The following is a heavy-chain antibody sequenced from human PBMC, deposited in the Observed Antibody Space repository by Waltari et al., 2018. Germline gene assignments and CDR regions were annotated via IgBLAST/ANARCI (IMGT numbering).Heavy chain of an antibody. CDR1: GGSISSSS. Sequence: QVQLQESGPGLVKPSETLSLTSTVSGGSISSSSWSWIRQPPGKGLEWIGYIYYSGSTNYNPSLKSRVTISVDTSKNQFSLKLSSVTAADTAVYYCARGSDWGRIDYWGQGTLVTVSS. CDR2: IYYSGST. CDR3: ARGSDWGRIDY. J-gene: IGHJ4*02. D-gene: IGHD7-27*01. V-gene: IGHV4-59*01.